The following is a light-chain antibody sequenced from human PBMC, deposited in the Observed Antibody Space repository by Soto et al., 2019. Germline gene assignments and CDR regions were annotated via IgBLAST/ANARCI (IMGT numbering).Light chain of an antibody. V-gene: IGKV3-20*01. CDR2: GAS. Sequence: EIVLTQSPGTLSLSPGERAPLSCRASQSVSSSYLAWYQQKPGQAPRLLIYGASSRATGIPARFSGSGSGTGFTLTISSLEPEDFAVYYCQQYGSSPKTFGQGTKVDIK. J-gene: IGKJ1*01. CDR3: QQYGSSPKT. CDR1: QSVSSSY.